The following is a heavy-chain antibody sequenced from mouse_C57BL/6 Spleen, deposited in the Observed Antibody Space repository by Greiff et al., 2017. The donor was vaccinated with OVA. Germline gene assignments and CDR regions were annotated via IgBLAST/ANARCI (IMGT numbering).Heavy chain of an antibody. V-gene: IGHV5-16*01. D-gene: IGHD2-2*01. CDR1: GFTFSDYY. Sequence: EVKLMESEGGLVQPGSSMKLSCTASGFTFSDYYMAWVRQVPEKGLEWVANINYDGSSTYYLDSLKSRFIISRDNAKNILYLQMSSLKSEDTATYYCARIYYGYHYYAMDYWGQGTSVTVSS. J-gene: IGHJ4*01. CDR2: INYDGSST. CDR3: ARIYYGYHYYAMDY.